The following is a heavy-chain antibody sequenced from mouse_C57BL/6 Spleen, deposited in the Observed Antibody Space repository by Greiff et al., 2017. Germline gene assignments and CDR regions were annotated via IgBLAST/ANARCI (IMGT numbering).Heavy chain of an antibody. Sequence: QVQLQQSGPELVKPGASVKISCKASGYAFSSSWMNWVKQRPGKGLEWIGRIYPGDGDTNYNGKLKGKATLTVDNSSSTAYMQLSILTSEDSAVYFCAKAWFAYWGQGTLVTVSA. CDR2: IYPGDGDT. CDR1: GYAFSSSW. V-gene: IGHV1-82*01. J-gene: IGHJ3*01. CDR3: AKAWFAY.